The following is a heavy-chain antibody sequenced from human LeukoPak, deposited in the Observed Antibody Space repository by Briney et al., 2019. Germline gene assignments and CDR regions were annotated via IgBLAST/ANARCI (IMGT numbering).Heavy chain of an antibody. J-gene: IGHJ3*01. CDR2: INPNSGGT. Sequence: ASVKVSCKTSGYTFTGYYMHWVRQAPGQGLEWMGWINPNSGGTNYAQRFQGRVTMTRDTSMSTAYMELSRLRSDDSAVYYCARYFYDSSGSSSDAFDVWGQGTMVTVSS. V-gene: IGHV1-2*02. CDR1: GYTFTGYY. D-gene: IGHD3-22*01. CDR3: ARYFYDSSGSSSDAFDV.